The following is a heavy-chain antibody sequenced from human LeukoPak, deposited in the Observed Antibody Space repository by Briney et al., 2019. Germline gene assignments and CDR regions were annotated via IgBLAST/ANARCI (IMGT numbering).Heavy chain of an antibody. Sequence: GGSLRLSCAASGFTFSSYAMHWVRQAPGKGLEWVAVISYDGSNKYYADSVKGRFTISRDNSKNTLYLQMNSLRAEDTAVYYCARGGVGIQYYFDYWGQGTLVTVSS. J-gene: IGHJ4*02. CDR1: GFTFSSYA. V-gene: IGHV3-30*14. CDR2: ISYDGSNK. CDR3: ARGGVGIQYYFDY.